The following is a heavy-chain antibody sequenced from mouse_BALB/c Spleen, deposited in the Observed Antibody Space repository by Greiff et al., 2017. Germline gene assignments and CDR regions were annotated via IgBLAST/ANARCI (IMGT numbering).Heavy chain of an antibody. J-gene: IGHJ2*01. CDR1: GFTFSSFG. CDR3: ARLDSSGVNY. CDR2: ISSGSSTI. Sequence: EVQLVESGGGLVQPGGSRKLSCAASGFTFSSFGMHWVRQAPEKGLEWVAYISSGSSTIYYADTVKGRFTISRDNPKNTLFLQMTSLRSEDTAMYYCARLDSSGVNYWGQGTTLTVSS. D-gene: IGHD3-2*01. V-gene: IGHV5-17*02.